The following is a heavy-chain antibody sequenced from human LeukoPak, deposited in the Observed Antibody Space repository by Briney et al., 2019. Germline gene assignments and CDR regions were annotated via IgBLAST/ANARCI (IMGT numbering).Heavy chain of an antibody. CDR3: ARARNHGSSGFPPYYFDY. CDR2: INPNSGGT. J-gene: IGHJ4*02. Sequence: ASVKVSCKASGYTFTGYYMHWVRQAPGQGLEWMGWINPNSGGTNYAQKFQGRVTMTRDTSISAAYMELSRLRSDDTAVYYCARARNHGSSGFPPYYFDYWGQGTLVTAFS. V-gene: IGHV1-2*02. CDR1: GYTFTGYY. D-gene: IGHD6-19*01.